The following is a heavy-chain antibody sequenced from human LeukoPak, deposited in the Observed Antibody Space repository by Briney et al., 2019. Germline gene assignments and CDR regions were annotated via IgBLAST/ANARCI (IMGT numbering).Heavy chain of an antibody. CDR2: IKSDGSST. D-gene: IGHD3-22*01. CDR3: ARTVYYDSDDAYYRNFDS. Sequence: GGSLRLSCAASGFAFSKYWMHWVRQAPGKGLVWVSRIKSDGSSTAYADSVKGRFTISRDNAKNALYLQMNSLRAEDTAVYYCARTVYYDSDDAYYRNFDSWGQGTLVTVSS. CDR1: GFAFSKYW. V-gene: IGHV3-74*03. J-gene: IGHJ4*02.